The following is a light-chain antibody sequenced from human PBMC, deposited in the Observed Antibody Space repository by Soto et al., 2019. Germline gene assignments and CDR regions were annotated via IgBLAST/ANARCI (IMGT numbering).Light chain of an antibody. CDR2: GVY. V-gene: IGKV3-20*01. Sequence: ENVLTQSPGTLSLSPGERATLSCRATQSVTSRYLAWYQQKPGQAPRILIYGVYSRATDIPDRFSGSGSGTDVTLTISRLDTEDFVVYYCQQYSTMPHTFSQGTKLEV. J-gene: IGKJ2*01. CDR3: QQYSTMPHT. CDR1: QSVTSRY.